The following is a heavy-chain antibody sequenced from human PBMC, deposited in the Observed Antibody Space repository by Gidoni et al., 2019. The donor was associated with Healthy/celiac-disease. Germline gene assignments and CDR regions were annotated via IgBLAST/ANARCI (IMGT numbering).Heavy chain of an antibody. J-gene: IGHJ5*02. CDR1: GGSISSSNW. CDR2: IYHSGST. D-gene: IGHD3-22*01. CDR3: ASSNYYDSSGYWFDP. V-gene: IGHV4-4*02. Sequence: QVQLQESGPGLVKPSWTLSLTCAVSGGSISSSNWWSWVRQPPGKGLEWIGEIYHSGSTNYNPSLKSRVTISVDKSKNQFSLKLSSVTAADTAVYYCASSNYYDSSGYWFDPWGQGTLVTVSS.